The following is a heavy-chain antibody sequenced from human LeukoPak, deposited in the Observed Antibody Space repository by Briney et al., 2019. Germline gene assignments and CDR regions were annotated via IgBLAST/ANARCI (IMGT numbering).Heavy chain of an antibody. CDR1: VGTFSIYA. D-gene: IGHD2-15*01. CDR2: IIPIFGTA. J-gene: IGHJ3*02. V-gene: IGHV1-69*13. CDR3: ARGRIVVDAFDI. Sequence: SVTVSFTASVGTFSIYAISWVRQAPGQGLEWMGGIIPIFGTANYAQNFQGRVTITADESTSTAYMELSSLRSEDTAVYYCARGRIVVDAFDIWGQGTMVTVSS.